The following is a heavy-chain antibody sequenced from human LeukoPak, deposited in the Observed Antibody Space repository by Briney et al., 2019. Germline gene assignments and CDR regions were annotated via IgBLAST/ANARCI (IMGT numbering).Heavy chain of an antibody. CDR3: ARDQEAYCSSTSCYEYSYYMDA. D-gene: IGHD2-2*01. CDR1: GGTFSSYA. CDR2: IIPIFGTA. J-gene: IGHJ6*03. Sequence: ASVKVSCKASGGTFSSYAISWVRQAPGQGLEWMGGIIPIFGTANYAQKFQGRVTITADKSTSTAYMELSSLRSEDTAVYYCARDQEAYCSSTSCYEYSYYMDAWGKGTTVTISS. V-gene: IGHV1-69*06.